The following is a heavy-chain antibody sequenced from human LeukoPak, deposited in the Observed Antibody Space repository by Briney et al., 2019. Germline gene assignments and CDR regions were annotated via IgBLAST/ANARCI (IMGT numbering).Heavy chain of an antibody. CDR1: GFIVSSKY. CDR2: IFSGDST. V-gene: IGHV3-66*01. CDR3: ARVGAVAAADC. Sequence: GGSLKLSCAASGFIVSSKYMSWVRQAPGKGLEWVSIIFSGDSTYYADSVKGRFTISRDNSKNTVYLQMNSLRAEDTAVYYCARVGAVAAADCWGQGTLVTVSS. J-gene: IGHJ4*02. D-gene: IGHD6-19*01.